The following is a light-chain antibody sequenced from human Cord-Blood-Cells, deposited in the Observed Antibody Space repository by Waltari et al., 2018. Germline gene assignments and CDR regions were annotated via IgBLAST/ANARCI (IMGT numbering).Light chain of an antibody. V-gene: IGKV1-39*01. Sequence: DIQMTQSPSSLSASVGDRVTITCRASQSISSYLNWYQQKPGKAPKLLIYAASSLQSGVPSRFSGSGSGTDFTLTISSLQPEDFATCYCQQSYSTPTVGGGTKVEIK. CDR2: AAS. CDR1: QSISSY. J-gene: IGKJ4*01. CDR3: QQSYSTPT.